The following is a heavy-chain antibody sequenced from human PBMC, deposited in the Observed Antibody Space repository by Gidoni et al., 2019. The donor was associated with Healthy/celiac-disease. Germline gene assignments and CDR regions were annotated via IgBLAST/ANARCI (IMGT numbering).Heavy chain of an antibody. D-gene: IGHD5-18*01. V-gene: IGHV2-5*02. CDR3: AHRGGMDTPDAFDI. J-gene: IGHJ3*02. CDR1: GFSLSPSGVG. Sequence: QITLKESGPTLVKPTQTLTLTRTFSGFSLSPSGVGVGWIRQPPGKALEWLALIYWDDDKRYSPSLKSRLTITKDTSKNQVVLTMTNMDPVDTATYYCAHRGGMDTPDAFDIWGQGTMVTVSS. CDR2: IYWDDDK.